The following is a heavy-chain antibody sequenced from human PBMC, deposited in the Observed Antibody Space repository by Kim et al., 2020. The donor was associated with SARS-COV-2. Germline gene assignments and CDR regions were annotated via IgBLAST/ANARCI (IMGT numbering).Heavy chain of an antibody. V-gene: IGHV3-15*01. CDR2: ILSSLHCRLK. CDR3: STDWERIGGLFDGDTCYPASL. CDR1: VFILCKFY. D-gene: IGHD3-16*01. J-gene: IGHJ4*02. Sequence: GGSLRLSCAASVFILCKFYMSWVVHSPGILRESVVRILSSLHCRLKDYAATSHVRFFIARDDSKDTRYLQLSVLTTEATAVYDCSTDWERIGGLFDGDTCYPASLWGQGTLVTVSS.